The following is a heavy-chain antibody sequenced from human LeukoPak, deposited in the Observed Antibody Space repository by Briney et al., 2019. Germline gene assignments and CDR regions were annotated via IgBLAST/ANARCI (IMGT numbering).Heavy chain of an antibody. V-gene: IGHV1-2*02. Sequence: ASVKVSCKASGYTFTGYYMHWVRQAPGQGLEWLGWINPKIGGTNYAQKFQGRVTMTRDTSISTAYMELSRLRSDDTAVYYCATGYCSSTSCYVDYYYGMDVWGQGTTVTVSS. CDR3: ATGYCSSTSCYVDYYYGMDV. J-gene: IGHJ6*02. D-gene: IGHD2-2*01. CDR1: GYTFTGYY. CDR2: INPKIGGT.